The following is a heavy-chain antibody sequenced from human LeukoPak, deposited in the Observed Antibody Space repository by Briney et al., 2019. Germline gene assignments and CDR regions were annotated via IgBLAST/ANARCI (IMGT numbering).Heavy chain of an antibody. CDR1: GFTFSSYA. CDR2: ISYDGSNK. D-gene: IGHD6-19*01. J-gene: IGHJ4*02. V-gene: IGHV3-30-3*01. Sequence: QPGGSLRLSCAASGFTFSSYAMHWVRQAPGKGLEWVAVISYDGSNKYYADSVKGRFTISRDNSKNTLYLQMNSLRAEDTAVYYCARDRYSSGWTPFDYWGQGTLVTVSS. CDR3: ARDRYSSGWTPFDY.